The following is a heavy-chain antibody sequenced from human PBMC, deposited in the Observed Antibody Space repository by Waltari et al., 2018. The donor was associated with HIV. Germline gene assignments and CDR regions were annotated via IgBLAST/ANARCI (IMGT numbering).Heavy chain of an antibody. CDR2: MSSETEGI. V-gene: IGHV3-48*01. Sequence: EVQLVESGGGLVQPGGSLRLSCAASGFNFNIYSMNWVRQTPGKGVEWVSFMSSETEGIYDAASVKGRFTISRDSARNAMFLQMSSLRVEDTALYFCARGASGVKYRPAYLDHWGQGTQVTVSS. CDR3: ARGASGVKYRPAYLDH. CDR1: GFNFNIYS. D-gene: IGHD2-15*01. J-gene: IGHJ4*02.